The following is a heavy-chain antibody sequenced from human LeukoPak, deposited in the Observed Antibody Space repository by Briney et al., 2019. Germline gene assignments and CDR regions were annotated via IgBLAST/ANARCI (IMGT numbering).Heavy chain of an antibody. J-gene: IGHJ6*03. CDR2: ISSDNTYI. V-gene: IGHV3-21*06. Sequence: PGGFLRLSCAASGFTFSYYSVTWVRQAPGKGLEWVSSISSDNTYIYYADSVRGRFTISRDNAKNLFYLQMNSLRAEDTAVYYCARLDRADYSTSPIPYYNYFMDAWDKGTTVTVSS. CDR3: ARLDRADYSTSPIPYYNYFMDA. D-gene: IGHD6-13*01. CDR1: GFTFSYYS.